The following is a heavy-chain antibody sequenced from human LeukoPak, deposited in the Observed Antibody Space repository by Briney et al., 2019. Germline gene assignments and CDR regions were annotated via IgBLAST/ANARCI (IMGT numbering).Heavy chain of an antibody. D-gene: IGHD6-19*01. CDR2: IRPRTGGT. V-gene: IGHV1-2*02. Sequence: ASVKLSCNSSGYTFTGYYMHWVRQAPGQALEWMGWIRPRTGGTNYAQKFQDRVTMTRDTSINTAYMELSRLTSDDTAVYYCARPSIAVAGRNSDFDYWGQGTLVTVSS. CDR1: GYTFTGYY. CDR3: ARPSIAVAGRNSDFDY. J-gene: IGHJ4*02.